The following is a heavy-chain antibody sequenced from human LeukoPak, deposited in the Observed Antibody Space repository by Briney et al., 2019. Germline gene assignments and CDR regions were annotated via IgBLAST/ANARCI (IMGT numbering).Heavy chain of an antibody. CDR1: GYTFTGYY. CDR3: ARDITYGDYADAFGI. V-gene: IGHV1-2*06. J-gene: IGHJ3*02. D-gene: IGHD4-17*01. Sequence: APVKVSCKASGYTFTGYYMHWVRQAPGQGLEWMGQINPNSGGTNYAQKFQGRVTMTRDTSISTAYMELSRLRSDDTAVYYCARDITYGDYADAFGIWGQGTMVTVSS. CDR2: INPNSGGT.